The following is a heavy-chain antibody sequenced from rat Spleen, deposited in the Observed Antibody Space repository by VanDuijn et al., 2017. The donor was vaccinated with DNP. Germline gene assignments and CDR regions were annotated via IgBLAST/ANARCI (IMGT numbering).Heavy chain of an antibody. V-gene: IGHV3-3*01. J-gene: IGHJ2*01. CDR3: ASGPNGYNYFDY. CDR1: GDSVTSDYR. CDR2: VNSADST. Sequence: EVQLQESGPGLVKPSQSLSLTCSVTGDSVTSDYRWNWIRKFPGNKLEWMGYVNSADSTYYNPSLKRRICITRDKSKNQFFLQVNSVTTEETATYYCASGPNGYNYFDYWGQGVMVTVSS. D-gene: IGHD1-2*01.